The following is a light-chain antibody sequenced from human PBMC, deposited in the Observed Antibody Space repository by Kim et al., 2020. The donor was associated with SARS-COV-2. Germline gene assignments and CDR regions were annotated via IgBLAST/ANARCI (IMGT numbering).Light chain of an antibody. CDR1: SSDVGHYNH. CDR3: SSYAGSDNYV. CDR2: EVS. J-gene: IGLJ1*01. Sequence: QSALTQPPSASGSPGQSVTISCTGTSSDVGHYNHVSWYQQHPGTAPKLMIYEVSKRPSGVPDRFSGSKSGNTASLTVSGLQAEDEADYYCSSYAGSDNYVFGTGTKITV. V-gene: IGLV2-8*01.